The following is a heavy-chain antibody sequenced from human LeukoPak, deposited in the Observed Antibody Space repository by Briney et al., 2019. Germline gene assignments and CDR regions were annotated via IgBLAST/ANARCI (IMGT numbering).Heavy chain of an antibody. CDR2: ISGSGGST. D-gene: IGHD3-22*01. Sequence: GGSLRLSCAASGFTFSIYAMSWVRQAPGKGLEWVSAISGSGGSTYYADSVKGRFTISRDNSKNTLYLQMNSLRAEDTAVYYCAKDRDYYDSSGYYLDYFDYWGQGTLVTVSS. J-gene: IGHJ4*02. CDR1: GFTFSIYA. V-gene: IGHV3-23*01. CDR3: AKDRDYYDSSGYYLDYFDY.